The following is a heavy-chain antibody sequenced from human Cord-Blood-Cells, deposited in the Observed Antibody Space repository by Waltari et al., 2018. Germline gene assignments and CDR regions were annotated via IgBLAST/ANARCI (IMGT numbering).Heavy chain of an antibody. D-gene: IGHD6-6*01. Sequence: QVQLVQSGAEVKKPGSSVKVSCKASGGTFSSYAISWVRQAPGKGLEWVGGIYPIFGTANCARKFQGRVTITADESTSTAYMELSSLRSEDTAVYYCAVPRVSSSSHFDYWGQGTLVTVSS. CDR2: IYPIFGTA. J-gene: IGHJ4*02. V-gene: IGHV1-69*12. CDR1: GGTFSSYA. CDR3: AVPRVSSSSHFDY.